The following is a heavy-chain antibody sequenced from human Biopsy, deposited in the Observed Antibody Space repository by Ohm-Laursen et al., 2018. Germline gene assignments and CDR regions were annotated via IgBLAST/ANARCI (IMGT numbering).Heavy chain of an antibody. CDR3: ARGGTLVVVPTAVLHSFDI. CDR1: GYTFSSYG. Sequence: SSVKVSCKASGYTFSSYGINWVRQAPGQELEWLGWISTYNGNTNYAQNLQGRVTMTTDTSTSTAYMELRSLRSDDTAVYYCARGGTLVVVPTAVLHSFDIWGQGTMVTVSS. V-gene: IGHV1-18*01. D-gene: IGHD2-2*01. J-gene: IGHJ3*02. CDR2: ISTYNGNT.